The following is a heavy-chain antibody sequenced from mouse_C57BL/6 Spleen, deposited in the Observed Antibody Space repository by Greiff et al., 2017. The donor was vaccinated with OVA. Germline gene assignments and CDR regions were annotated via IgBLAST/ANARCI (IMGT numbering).Heavy chain of an antibody. D-gene: IGHD1-1*01. V-gene: IGHV5-9-1*02. Sequence: EVQGVESGEGLVKPGGSLKLSCAASGFTFSSYAMSWVRQTPEKRLEWVAYISSGGDYIYYADTVKGRFTLSRDNARNTLYLQMSSLKSEDTAMYYCTTITTGVDPCWYFDVWGTGTTVTVSS. CDR1: GFTFSSYA. J-gene: IGHJ1*03. CDR3: TTITTGVDPCWYFDV. CDR2: ISSGGDYI.